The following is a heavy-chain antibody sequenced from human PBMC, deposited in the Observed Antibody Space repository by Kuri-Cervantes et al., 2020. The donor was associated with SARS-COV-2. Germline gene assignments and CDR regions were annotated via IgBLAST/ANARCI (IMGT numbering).Heavy chain of an antibody. CDR2: ISGSVGNT. CDR3: SKAPRPHWDGGNSGDY. CDR1: GLTFSSYA. V-gene: IGHV3-23*01. Sequence: GGSLRPSCAASGLTFSSYAMGWVRQAPGKGLEWVAAISGSVGNTYYADSVKGRYTISRDNSKNTLYLQMNSLRAEDTAVYYCSKAPRPHWDGGNSGDYWGQGTLVTVSS. D-gene: IGHD4-23*01. J-gene: IGHJ4*02.